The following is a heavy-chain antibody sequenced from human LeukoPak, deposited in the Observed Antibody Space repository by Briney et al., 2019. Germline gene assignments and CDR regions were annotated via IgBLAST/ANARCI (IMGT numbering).Heavy chain of an antibody. J-gene: IGHJ4*02. CDR3: ARAGRGLRYFDWLTYDY. CDR1: GFTFSGYW. V-gene: IGHV3-74*01. Sequence: PGGSLRLSCAASGFTFSGYWMHWVRQAPGKGLVWVSRINSDGSSTTYADSVKGRFTISRDNAKNTLYLQMNSLRAEDTAMYYCARAGRGLRYFDWLTYDYWGQGTLVTVSS. D-gene: IGHD3-9*01. CDR2: INSDGSST.